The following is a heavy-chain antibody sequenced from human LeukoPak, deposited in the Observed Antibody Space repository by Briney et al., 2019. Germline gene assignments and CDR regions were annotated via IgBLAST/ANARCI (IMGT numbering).Heavy chain of an antibody. CDR2: ISGSGGST. CDR3: AKDREDIVVVPAAGGGYYYYYYGMDV. D-gene: IGHD2-2*01. Sequence: AISGSGGSTYYADSVKGRFTISRDNSKNTLYLQMNSLRAEDTAVYYCAKDREDIVVVPAAGGGYYYYYYGMDVWGQGTTVTVS. V-gene: IGHV3-23*01. J-gene: IGHJ6*02.